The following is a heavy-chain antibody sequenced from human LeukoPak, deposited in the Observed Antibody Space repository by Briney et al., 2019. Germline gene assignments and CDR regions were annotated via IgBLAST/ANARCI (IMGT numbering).Heavy chain of an antibody. D-gene: IGHD3-16*01. CDR1: GFTFSNYA. Sequence: GGSLRLSCAGAGFTFSNYAMSWVRQAPGKGLEWVSVISGSGGSTYYADSVKGRFTISRDNSKNTLYLQMNSLRAEDTAVYYCAKDRLALILDSLRDWGQGTQVTVSS. CDR3: AKDRLALILDSLRD. V-gene: IGHV3-23*01. J-gene: IGHJ4*02. CDR2: ISGSGGST.